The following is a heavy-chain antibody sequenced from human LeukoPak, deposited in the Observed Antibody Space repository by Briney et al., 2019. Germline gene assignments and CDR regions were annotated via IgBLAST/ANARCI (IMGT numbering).Heavy chain of an antibody. J-gene: IGHJ4*02. CDR1: GGSFSGYY. CDR3: ARAPYDSSGYYYFDY. CDR2: INHSGST. D-gene: IGHD3-22*01. Sequence: SETLSLTCAVYGGSFSGYYWSWIRQPPGKGLEWIGEINHSGSTNYNPSLKSRVTISVDTSKKQFSLKLSSVTAADTAVYYCARAPYDSSGYYYFDYWGQGTLVTVSS. V-gene: IGHV4-34*09.